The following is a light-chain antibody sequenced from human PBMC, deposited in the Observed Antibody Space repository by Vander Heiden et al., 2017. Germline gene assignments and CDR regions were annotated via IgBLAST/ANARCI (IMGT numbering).Light chain of an antibody. Sequence: QSVLTQPPSVSGAPGQRVTFSCTGSSSNIGAGYDVHWYQHLPGTAPKLLIYGNTIRPSGVPDRFSGSKSGTSASLAITGLQAEDEADYYCQSYDGSLRVFGGGTKLTVV. CDR3: QSYDGSLRV. CDR1: SSNIGAGYD. J-gene: IGLJ3*02. V-gene: IGLV1-40*01. CDR2: GNT.